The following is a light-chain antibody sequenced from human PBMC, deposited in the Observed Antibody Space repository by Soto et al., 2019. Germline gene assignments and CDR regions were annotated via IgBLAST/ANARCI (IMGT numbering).Light chain of an antibody. CDR3: QHYGTSAL. CDR2: CAS. J-gene: IGKJ3*01. Sequence: EIVLTQSPGTLSLSPGERATLSCRASESVSTSYLAWYQQKPGQAPRLLIYCASVRATGIPDWFSVSASGTEFTLTISRLEPEDFAVYYCQHYGTSALFGPGTKVDIK. CDR1: ESVSTSY. V-gene: IGKV3-20*01.